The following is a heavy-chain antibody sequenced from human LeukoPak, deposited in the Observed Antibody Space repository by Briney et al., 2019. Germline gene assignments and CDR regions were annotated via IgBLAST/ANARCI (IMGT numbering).Heavy chain of an antibody. CDR3: AKDVKDSSGYYHISYYYYYGMDV. CDR1: GFTFSSYA. Sequence: GGSLRLSCAASGFTFSSYAMSWVRQAPGKGLEWVSSISSSSTYIYYADSVKGRFTISRDNAKNSLYLQMNSLRAEDTAIYYCAKDVKDSSGYYHISYYYYYGMDVWGQGTTVAVSS. CDR2: ISSSSTYI. J-gene: IGHJ6*02. V-gene: IGHV3-21*01. D-gene: IGHD3-22*01.